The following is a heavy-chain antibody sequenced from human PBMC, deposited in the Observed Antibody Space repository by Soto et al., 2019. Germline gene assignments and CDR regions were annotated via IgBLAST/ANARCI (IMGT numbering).Heavy chain of an antibody. CDR1: GGTFSSYA. J-gene: IGHJ5*02. CDR2: IIPIFGTA. Sequence: SVKVSCKASGGTFSSYAISWVRQAPGQGLEWMGGIIPIFGTANYAQKFQGRVTITADESTSTAYMELSSLRSEDTAVYYCARSPPAPDSTYWFDPWGQGTLVTVSS. D-gene: IGHD2-21*01. V-gene: IGHV1-69*13. CDR3: ARSPPAPDSTYWFDP.